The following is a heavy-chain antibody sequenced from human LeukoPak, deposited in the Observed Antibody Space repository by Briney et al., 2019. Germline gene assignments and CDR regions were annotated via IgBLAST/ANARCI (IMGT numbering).Heavy chain of an antibody. D-gene: IGHD6-6*01. Sequence: SETLSLTCTVSGGSISSYYWSWIRQPPGEGLEWIGYIYYSGSTNYNPSLKSRVTISVDTSKNQFSLKLSSVTAADTAVYYCARARPSPLDFDYWGQGTLVTVSS. J-gene: IGHJ4*02. CDR3: ARARPSPLDFDY. CDR2: IYYSGST. CDR1: GGSISSYY. V-gene: IGHV4-59*01.